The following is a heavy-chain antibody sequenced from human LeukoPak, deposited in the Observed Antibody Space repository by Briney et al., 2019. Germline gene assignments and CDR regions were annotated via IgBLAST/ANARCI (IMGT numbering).Heavy chain of an antibody. CDR3: ARSMVRGARGDY. V-gene: IGHV4-34*01. J-gene: IGHJ4*02. Sequence: SETLSLTCAVYGGSFSGYYWSWIRQPPGKGLEWIGEINHSGSTNYNPSLKSRVTISVDTTKNQFSPKLSSVTAADTAVYYCARSMVRGARGDYWGQGTLVTVSS. CDR2: INHSGST. D-gene: IGHD3-10*01. CDR1: GGSFSGYY.